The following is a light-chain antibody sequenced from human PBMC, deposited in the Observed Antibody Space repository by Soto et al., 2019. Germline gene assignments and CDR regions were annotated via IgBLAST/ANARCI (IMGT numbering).Light chain of an antibody. CDR3: NSYTSKSTGV. J-gene: IGLJ1*01. Sequence: QSALTQPASVSGSPGQSITISCTGTSSDVGGYNYVSWYQQHPGKVPKLIIYEVSNRPSGVSNRFSGSKSGNTASLTISGLQAEDEADYYCNSYTSKSTGVFGTGTKVNVL. V-gene: IGLV2-14*01. CDR1: SSDVGGYNY. CDR2: EVS.